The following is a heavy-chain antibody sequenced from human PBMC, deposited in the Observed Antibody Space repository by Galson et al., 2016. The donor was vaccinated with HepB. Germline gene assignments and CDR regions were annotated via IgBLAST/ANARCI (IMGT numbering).Heavy chain of an antibody. CDR3: ATDHGPSGWLY. Sequence: SLRLSCAASGFTDSSHYMGWVRQAPGKGLEWGSIIYPGGETHYADSLKGRFTISRDNSKNTLSLQINSLRAEDTAVYYCATDHGPSGWLYWGQGTLVIVSS. V-gene: IGHV3-53*01. CDR1: GFTDSSHY. J-gene: IGHJ4*02. D-gene: IGHD6-19*01. CDR2: IYPGGET.